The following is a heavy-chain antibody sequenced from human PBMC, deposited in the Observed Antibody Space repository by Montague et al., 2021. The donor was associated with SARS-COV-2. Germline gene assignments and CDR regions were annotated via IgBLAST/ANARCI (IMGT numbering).Heavy chain of an antibody. D-gene: IGHD2-21*01. J-gene: IGHJ4*02. CDR2: IYHSGTT. Sequence: SETLSLTCTASGDSITNNYYWGWIRQPPGKGLEWIGTIYHSGTTYYNPSLKSRVIISVDTSNNQFSLKLTSVTAADTAVYYCARRHIVASNRAFDYWGQGTLVTVSS. CDR1: GDSITNNYY. CDR3: ARRHIVASNRAFDY. V-gene: IGHV4-38-2*02.